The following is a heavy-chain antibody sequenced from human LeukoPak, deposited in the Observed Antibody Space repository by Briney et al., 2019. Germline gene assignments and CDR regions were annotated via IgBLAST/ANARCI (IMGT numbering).Heavy chain of an antibody. J-gene: IGHJ5*02. CDR2: INHSGST. D-gene: IGHD6-6*01. CDR3: ARVSSSIAARMVNWFDP. Sequence: SETLSLTCAVYGGSFSGYYWSWIRQPPGKGLEWIGEINHSGSTNYNPSLKSRVTISVDTSNNQFSLKLSSVTAADTAVYYCARVSSSIAARMVNWFDPWGQGTLVTVSS. CDR1: GGSFSGYY. V-gene: IGHV4-34*01.